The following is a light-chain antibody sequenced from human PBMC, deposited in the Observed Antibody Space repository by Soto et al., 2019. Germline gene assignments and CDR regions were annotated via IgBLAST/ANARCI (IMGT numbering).Light chain of an antibody. CDR2: EVS. J-gene: IGLJ1*01. Sequence: QSALTQPASVSGSPGQSITISCAGTSSDVGGYKYVSWYQQHPGKAPKLMIYEVSNRHSGVSNRFSGSKSGNTASLTISGLQAEDEADYYCNSYTSTYTGVFGTGTKLTLL. CDR1: SSDVGGYKY. CDR3: NSYTSTYTGV. V-gene: IGLV2-14*01.